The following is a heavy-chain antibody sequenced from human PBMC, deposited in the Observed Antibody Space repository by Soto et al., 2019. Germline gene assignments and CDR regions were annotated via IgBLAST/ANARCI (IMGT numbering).Heavy chain of an antibody. CDR1: GFTFSSYG. J-gene: IGHJ3*02. V-gene: IGHV3-30*18. Sequence: QVQLVESGGGVVQPGRSLRLSCAASGFTFSSYGMHWVRQAPGKGLEWVAVISYDGSNKYYADSVKGRFTISRDNSKNTLYLQMNSLRAEDTAVYYCAKLHDYGDYAESDAFDIWGQGTMVTVSS. D-gene: IGHD4-17*01. CDR3: AKLHDYGDYAESDAFDI. CDR2: ISYDGSNK.